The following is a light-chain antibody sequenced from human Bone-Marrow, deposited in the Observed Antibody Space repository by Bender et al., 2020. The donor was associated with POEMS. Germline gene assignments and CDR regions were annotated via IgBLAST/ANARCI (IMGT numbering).Light chain of an antibody. CDR1: KLGDKY. CDR3: QSYDSSRSGSV. Sequence: LTQPPSVSVSPGQTATITCSGDKLGDKYACWYQQKPGQSPVLVIYQDNKRPSGIPERFSGSRSGASASLAITGLQAEDEADYYCQSYDSSRSGSVFGTGTKVTVV. J-gene: IGLJ1*01. CDR2: QDN. V-gene: IGLV3-1*01.